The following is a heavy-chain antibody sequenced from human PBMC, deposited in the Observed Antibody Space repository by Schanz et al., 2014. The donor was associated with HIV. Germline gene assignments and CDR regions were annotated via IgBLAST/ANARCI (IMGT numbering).Heavy chain of an antibody. CDR2: ISYDGSKK. J-gene: IGHJ6*02. V-gene: IGHV3-30*18. CDR3: AKGSNYYGLDV. D-gene: IGHD3-10*01. CDR1: GFTFSSYG. Sequence: VQLVESGGGVVQPGRSLRLSCAASGFTFSSYGMHWVRQAPGKGLEWVVVISYDGSKKYYADSVKGRFTVSRDNSKNTLYLQMNTLRAEDTAVYYCAKGSNYYGLDVWGQGTTVTVSS.